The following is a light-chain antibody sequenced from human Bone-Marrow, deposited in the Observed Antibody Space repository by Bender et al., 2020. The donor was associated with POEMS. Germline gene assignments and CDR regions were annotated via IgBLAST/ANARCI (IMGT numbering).Light chain of an antibody. Sequence: QSALTQPASVSGSPGQSVTISCSGTNSDIGNFNLVSWYQQHPGKAPKLIIYEVTRRPSGISNRFSAYKSGSTASLTISGLEADDEADYYCCSYSISGTLFGTGTMLTVL. CDR3: CSYSISGTL. V-gene: IGLV2-23*02. CDR2: EVT. CDR1: NSDIGNFNL. J-gene: IGLJ1*01.